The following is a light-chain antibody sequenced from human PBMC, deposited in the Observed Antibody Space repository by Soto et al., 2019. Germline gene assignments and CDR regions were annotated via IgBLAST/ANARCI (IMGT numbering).Light chain of an antibody. CDR1: QSVSSY. V-gene: IGKV3-11*01. Sequence: EIFLTQSPATLSLSPWERATLSWRASQSVSSYLAWYQQKPGQAPRLLIYDASNRATGIPARFSGSGSGTEFTLTISRLEPEDFAVYYCQQRSNWPPITFGQGTRLEIK. CDR3: QQRSNWPPIT. CDR2: DAS. J-gene: IGKJ5*01.